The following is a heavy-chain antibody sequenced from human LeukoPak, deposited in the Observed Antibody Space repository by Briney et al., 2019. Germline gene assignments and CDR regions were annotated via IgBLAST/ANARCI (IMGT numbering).Heavy chain of an antibody. Sequence: SETLSLTCTVSGGSTSSSSYYRGWIRQPPGKGLEWIGSIYYSGSTYYNPSLKSRVTISVDTSKNQFSLKLSSVTAADTAVYYCARDRNYYYYMDVWGKGTTVTVSS. CDR1: GGSTSSSSYY. CDR3: ARDRNYYYYMDV. V-gene: IGHV4-39*02. CDR2: IYYSGST. J-gene: IGHJ6*03.